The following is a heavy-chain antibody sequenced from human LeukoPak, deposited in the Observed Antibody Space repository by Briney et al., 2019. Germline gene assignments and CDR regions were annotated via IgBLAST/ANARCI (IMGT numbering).Heavy chain of an antibody. CDR2: INANTGGT. Sequence: ASVKVSCKASGYTFTGYYMHWVRQAPGQGLEWMGWINANTGGTKYAQKFQGRVTMTRDTSISTACMELSRLRSDDTAVYYCARGEGVNYRYSGFGYFNAVYYWGQGTLVTVSS. D-gene: IGHD3-16*02. CDR3: ARGEGVNYRYSGFGYFNAVYY. CDR1: GYTFTGYY. V-gene: IGHV1-2*02. J-gene: IGHJ4*02.